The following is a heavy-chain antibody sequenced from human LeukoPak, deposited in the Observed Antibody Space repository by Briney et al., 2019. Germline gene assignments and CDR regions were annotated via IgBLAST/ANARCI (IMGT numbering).Heavy chain of an antibody. V-gene: IGHV3-48*01. J-gene: IGHJ4*02. CDR3: ARDYKYAFDN. CDR1: GFRFSDYS. D-gene: IGHD5-24*01. CDR2: IGISSGNT. Sequence: GGSLRLSCAASGFRFSDYSMNWVRQAPGKGLEWISYIGISSGNTNYADSVKGRFTFSGDKAKNSLYLQMNSLRVEDTAVYYCARDYKYAFDNWGQGTLVTVSS.